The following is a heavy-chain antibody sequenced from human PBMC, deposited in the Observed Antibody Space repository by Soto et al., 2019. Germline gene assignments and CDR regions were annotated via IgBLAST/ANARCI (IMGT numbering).Heavy chain of an antibody. CDR3: ATMVVAVAATPRPEGGDY. CDR1: GFTFRPYS. J-gene: IGHJ4*02. D-gene: IGHD2-15*01. CDR2: ISSSSTYM. V-gene: IGHV3-21*01. Sequence: EVQLVESGGGLVKPGGSLRLSCAASGFTFRPYSRNWVRQAPGKGLEWVSSISSSSTYMYYADSVKGRFTISRDNAKNSLYLQMNNLRVEDTAVYYCATMVVAVAATPRPEGGDYWGQGTLVTVSS.